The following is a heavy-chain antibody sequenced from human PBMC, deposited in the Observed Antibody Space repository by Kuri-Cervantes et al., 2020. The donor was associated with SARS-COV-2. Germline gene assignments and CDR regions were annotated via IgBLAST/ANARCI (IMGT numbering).Heavy chain of an antibody. CDR1: GSSSSSRRYY. D-gene: IGHD3-22*01. V-gene: IGHV4-39*01. CDR2: NYYSGST. CDR3: ARQGGYYGMDV. J-gene: IGHJ6*02. Sequence: ESLKISCSVSGSSSSSRRYYLGWIRQPPGKGLEWIGSNYYSGSTNYNPTLKSRVTISVDTSTNQFFLNLTSVTAADTAVYYCARQGGYYGMDVWGQGTTVTVSS.